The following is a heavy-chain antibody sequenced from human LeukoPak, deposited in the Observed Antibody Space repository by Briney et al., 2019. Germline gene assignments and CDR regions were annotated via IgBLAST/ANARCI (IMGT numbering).Heavy chain of an antibody. V-gene: IGHV1-69*13. CDR3: ARDYYESSGSIDY. CDR2: IIPIFGTA. J-gene: IGHJ4*02. Sequence: ASVKVSCKASGGTFSSYAISWVRQAPGQGLEWMGGIIPIFGTANYAQKFQGRVTITADESTSTAYMELSSLRSEDTAVYYCARDYYESSGSIDYWGQGTLVTVSS. D-gene: IGHD3-22*01. CDR1: GGTFSSYA.